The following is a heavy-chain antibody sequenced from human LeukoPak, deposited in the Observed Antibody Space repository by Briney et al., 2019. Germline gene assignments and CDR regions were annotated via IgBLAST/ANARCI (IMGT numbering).Heavy chain of an antibody. J-gene: IGHJ4*02. Sequence: PGGSLRLSCAASGFTFSSYSMNWVRQAPGKGLEWVSYISSSSSTIYYADSVKGRFTISRDNAKNSLYLQMNSLRAEVTAVYYCARDSGTCGGDCYELGYWGQGTLVTVSS. D-gene: IGHD2-21*02. CDR3: ARDSGTCGGDCYELGY. CDR1: GFTFSSYS. V-gene: IGHV3-48*04. CDR2: ISSSSSTI.